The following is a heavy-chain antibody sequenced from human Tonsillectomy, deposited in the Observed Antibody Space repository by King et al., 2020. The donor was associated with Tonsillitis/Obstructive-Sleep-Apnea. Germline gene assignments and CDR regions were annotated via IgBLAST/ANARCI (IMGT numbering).Heavy chain of an antibody. CDR2: IIPSGGAT. V-gene: IGHV1-46*01. CDR3: ARVGYCGRTSCPFDP. Sequence: QLVQSGAEVKKPGASVNISCKASGYSFTHYYIHWVRQAPGQGLEWMGIIIPSGGATTYAQMFQGRVTMTRDTSTSTVYMELSSLISEDTAVYYCARVGYCGRTSCPFDPWGQGTLVTVSS. D-gene: IGHD2-2*01. CDR1: GYSFTHYY. J-gene: IGHJ5*02.